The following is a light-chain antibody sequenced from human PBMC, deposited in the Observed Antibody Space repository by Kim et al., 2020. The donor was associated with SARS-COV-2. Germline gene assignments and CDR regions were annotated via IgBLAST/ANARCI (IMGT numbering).Light chain of an antibody. Sequence: QSALTQPASVSGSPGQSITISCTGTSSDVRGYNYVSWYQQHPGKAPKLMIYDVSNRPSGVSNRFSGSKSANTASLTISGVQAEDEGDYYCSSYTSSSTLVFGGGTQLTVL. CDR1: SSDVRGYNY. V-gene: IGLV2-14*03. CDR2: DVS. CDR3: SSYTSSSTLV. J-gene: IGLJ2*01.